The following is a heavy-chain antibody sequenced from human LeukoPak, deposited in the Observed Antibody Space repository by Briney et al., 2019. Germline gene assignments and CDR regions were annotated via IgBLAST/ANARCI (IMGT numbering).Heavy chain of an antibody. CDR1: GGTFSSYA. CDR2: IIPIFGTA. D-gene: IGHD3-3*01. CDR3: ARLVHDYYDFWSGYSSRMDV. Sequence: SVKVSCKASGGTFSSYAISWVRQAPGQGLEWMGGIIPIFGTANYAQKFQGRVTITADESTSTAYMELSSLRSEDTAVYYCARLVHDYYDFWSGYSSRMDVWGQGTTVTVS. J-gene: IGHJ6*02. V-gene: IGHV1-69*13.